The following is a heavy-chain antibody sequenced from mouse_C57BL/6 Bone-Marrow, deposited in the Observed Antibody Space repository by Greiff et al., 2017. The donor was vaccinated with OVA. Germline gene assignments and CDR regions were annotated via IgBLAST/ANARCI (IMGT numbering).Heavy chain of an antibody. J-gene: IGHJ4*01. CDR2: IDPENGDT. V-gene: IGHV14-4*01. CDR1: GFNIKDDY. Sequence: EVQLQQSGAELVRPGASVKLSCTASGFNIKDDYMHWVKQRPEQGLEWIGWIDPENGDTEYASKFQGKATITADTSSNPAYLQLSSLTSEDTSVYYCTTLAYDYYAMDYWGQGTSVTVSS. D-gene: IGHD6-5*01. CDR3: TTLAYDYYAMDY.